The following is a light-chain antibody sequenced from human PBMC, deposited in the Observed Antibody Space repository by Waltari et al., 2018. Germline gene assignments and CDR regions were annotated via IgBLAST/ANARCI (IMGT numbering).Light chain of an antibody. Sequence: IQMTQSPSTLSASVGDRFTITCRASQTISTWLAWYQHKPVQAPKLLIYDASTIQSGVPSRFSGSGSGTEFSLTISTLQPDDFATYYCQQYQTFRTFGRGTRVELK. CDR3: QQYQTFRT. CDR1: QTISTW. V-gene: IGKV1-5*01. J-gene: IGKJ1*01. CDR2: DAS.